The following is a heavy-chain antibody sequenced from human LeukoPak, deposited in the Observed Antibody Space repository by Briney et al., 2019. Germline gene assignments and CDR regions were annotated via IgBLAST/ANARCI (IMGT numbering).Heavy chain of an antibody. J-gene: IGHJ4*02. Sequence: KPSETLSLTCTVSGGSISSSSYYWGWSRQPPGKGLEWIGSIYYSGSTYYNPSLKSRVTISVDTSKNQFSLKLSSVTAADTAVYYCAGGFGGLDYWGQGTLVTVSS. CDR3: AGGFGGLDY. D-gene: IGHD3-10*01. CDR2: IYYSGST. V-gene: IGHV4-39*01. CDR1: GGSISSSSYY.